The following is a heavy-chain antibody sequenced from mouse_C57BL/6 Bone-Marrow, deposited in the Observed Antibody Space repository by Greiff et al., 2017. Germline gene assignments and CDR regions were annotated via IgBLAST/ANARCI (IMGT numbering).Heavy chain of an antibody. CDR2: IWSGGST. Sequence: QVQLQQSGPGLVQPSQSLSITCTVSGFSLTSYGVHWVRQSPGKGLEWLGVIWSGGSTDYNAAFISRLSISKDNSKSQVFFKMNSLQADDTAIYYCARSLDGYDVWYFDVWGTGTTVTVSS. D-gene: IGHD2-2*01. CDR1: GFSLTSYG. V-gene: IGHV2-2*01. CDR3: ARSLDGYDVWYFDV. J-gene: IGHJ1*03.